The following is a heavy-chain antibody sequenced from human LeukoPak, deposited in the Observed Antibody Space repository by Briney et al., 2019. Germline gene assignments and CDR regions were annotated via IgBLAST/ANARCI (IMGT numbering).Heavy chain of an antibody. J-gene: IGHJ3*02. CDR3: ARGRLVITLDAFDI. CDR1: GAAFSSYT. CDR2: IILFFGTA. D-gene: IGHD3-22*01. Sequence: SVKLSFSASGAAFSSYTISWVRHGPGPGLEWMGGIILFFGTANYAQKFQGRVTITADESTSTAYMELSSLRSEDTAVYYCARGRLVITLDAFDIWGQGTMVTVSS. V-gene: IGHV1-69*13.